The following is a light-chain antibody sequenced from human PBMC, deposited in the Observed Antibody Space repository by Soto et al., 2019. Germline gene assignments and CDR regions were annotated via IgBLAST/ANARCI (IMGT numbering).Light chain of an antibody. V-gene: IGLV4-69*01. CDR2: LNSDGSH. CDR1: SGHSSYA. CDR3: QTWGTGILV. J-gene: IGLJ2*01. Sequence: QSVLTQSPSASASLGASVKLTCTLSSGHSSYAIAWHQQQPEKGPRYLMKLNSDGSHSKGDGIPDRFSGSSSGAERYLPISRLQSEDEADYYCQTWGTGILVFGGGTKVTVL.